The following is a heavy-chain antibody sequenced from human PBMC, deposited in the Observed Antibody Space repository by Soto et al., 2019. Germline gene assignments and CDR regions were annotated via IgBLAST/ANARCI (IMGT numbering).Heavy chain of an antibody. D-gene: IGHD3-22*01. CDR2: IIPIFGTA. V-gene: IGHV1-69*13. Sequence: SVKVSCKASGGTFSSYAISWVRQAHGQGLEWMGGIIPIFGTANYAQKFQGRVTITADESTSTAYMELSSLRSEDTAVYYCARVYYYDSSGYYPLFGYWGQGTLVTVSS. J-gene: IGHJ4*02. CDR3: ARVYYYDSSGYYPLFGY. CDR1: GGTFSSYA.